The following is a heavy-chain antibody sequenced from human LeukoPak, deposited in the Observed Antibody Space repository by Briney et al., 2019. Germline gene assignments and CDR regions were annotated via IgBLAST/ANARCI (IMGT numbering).Heavy chain of an antibody. Sequence: SQTLSLTCAVSGDSVSSNSAAWNWIRQSPSRGLEWLGRTYYRSKWNNDYAVSVKSRITINPDTSKNQFSLQLNSVTPEDTAVYYCAREYGGKYSSGWYVNWGQGILVTVSS. CDR1: GDSVSSNSAA. J-gene: IGHJ4*02. V-gene: IGHV6-1*01. D-gene: IGHD6-13*01. CDR2: TYYRSKWNN. CDR3: AREYGGKYSSGWYVN.